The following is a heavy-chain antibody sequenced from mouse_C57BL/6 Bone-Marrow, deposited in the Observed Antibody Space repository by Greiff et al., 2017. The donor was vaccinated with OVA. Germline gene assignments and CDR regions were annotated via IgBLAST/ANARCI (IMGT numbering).Heavy chain of an antibody. CDR2: INPNYGTT. J-gene: IGHJ4*01. V-gene: IGHV1-39*01. CDR3: ARGDYYGSSYDAMDY. Sequence: EVQLQESGPELVKPGASVKISCKASGYSFTDYNMNWVKQSNGKSLEWIGVINPNYGTTSYNQKFKGKATLTVDQSSSTAYMQLNSLTSEDSAVYYCARGDYYGSSYDAMDYWGQGTSVTVSS. CDR1: GYSFTDYN. D-gene: IGHD1-1*01.